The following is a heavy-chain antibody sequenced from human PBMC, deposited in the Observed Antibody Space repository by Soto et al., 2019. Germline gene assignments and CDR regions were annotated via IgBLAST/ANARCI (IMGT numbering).Heavy chain of an antibody. Sequence: ESVGGLVQPGGSLRFSCEASGFTFTTLVLTWARQAPGRGLEWVSSFNRDSNTFYADSVKGRFTISRDNAKDSLYLQMNSLRADDTAVYYCVNGDYYVGQGTLVTISS. D-gene: IGHD4-17*01. J-gene: IGHJ4*02. V-gene: IGHV3-48*01. CDR1: GFTFTTLV. CDR3: VNGDYY. CDR2: FNRDSNT.